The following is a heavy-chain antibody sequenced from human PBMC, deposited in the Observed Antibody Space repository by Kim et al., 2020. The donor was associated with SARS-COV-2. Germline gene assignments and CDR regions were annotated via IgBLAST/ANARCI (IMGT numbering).Heavy chain of an antibody. Sequence: GGSLRLSCAASGFTFSSYAMHWVRQAPGKGLEWVAVIWYDGSNKYYADSVKGRFTISRDNSKNTLYLQMNSLRAEDTAVYYCAKGYSYGADAFDIWGQGTMVTVSS. J-gene: IGHJ3*02. CDR1: GFTFSSYA. CDR3: AKGYSYGADAFDI. V-gene: IGHV3-33*06. CDR2: IWYDGSNK. D-gene: IGHD5-18*01.